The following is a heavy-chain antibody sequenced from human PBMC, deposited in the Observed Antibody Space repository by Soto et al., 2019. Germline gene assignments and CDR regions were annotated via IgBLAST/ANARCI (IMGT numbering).Heavy chain of an antibody. D-gene: IGHD2-21*02. Sequence: AAVKVSCKAPGGTFSNHAISWVRQAPGQGLEWVGGIIPMFPTADYAQRFQGRVTITADDSTTTVYMELSGLRSEDTAMYYCARDDATYCGGDCYRYFYFGMDVWGQGTTVTVSS. CDR3: ARDDATYCGGDCYRYFYFGMDV. J-gene: IGHJ6*02. CDR2: IIPMFPTA. V-gene: IGHV1-69*13. CDR1: GGTFSNHA.